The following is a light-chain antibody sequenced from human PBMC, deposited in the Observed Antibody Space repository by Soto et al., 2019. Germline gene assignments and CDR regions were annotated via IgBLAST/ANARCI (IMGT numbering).Light chain of an antibody. V-gene: IGKV1-39*01. J-gene: IGKJ2*01. CDR3: QQSYTTTPLT. CDR1: QSISKY. CDR2: GAS. Sequence: DIQMTQSPSSLSASVGDRVTITCRASQSISKYLNWYQQKPGKAPKLLIVGASRLQSGVPSRFSGSRSGTEFSLTISSLQPEDFATYSCQQSYTTTPLTFGQGTRLEIK.